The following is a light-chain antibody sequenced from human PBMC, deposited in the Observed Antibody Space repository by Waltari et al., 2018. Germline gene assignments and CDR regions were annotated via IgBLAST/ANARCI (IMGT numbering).Light chain of an antibody. CDR1: GSNPGAGYD. Sequence: QSVLTQPPSVSGAPGQRVSISCPGSGSNPGAGYDVHWYQHHPGKAPKLLIYGTSTRPPGVPDRFFGSQSGTSASLAITALQAEDEAEYYCQSYDTSLSVVFGGGIKLTVL. CDR2: GTS. V-gene: IGLV1-40*01. CDR3: QSYDTSLSVV. J-gene: IGLJ2*01.